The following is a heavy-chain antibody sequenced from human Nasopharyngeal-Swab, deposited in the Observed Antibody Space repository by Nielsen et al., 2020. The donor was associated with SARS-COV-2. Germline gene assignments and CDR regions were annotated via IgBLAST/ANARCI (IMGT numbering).Heavy chain of an antibody. D-gene: IGHD4-17*01. Sequence: GGSLRLSCAASGFTLSSFGMHWVRQAQGKGLEWVAFIAHDASNEYYGDSVKGRFSISRDSSKNTLYLQVDSLRGEDTAVYYCARDAPAHYGAFYWGRGTLVTVSS. CDR2: IAHDASNE. V-gene: IGHV3-30*03. CDR1: GFTLSSFG. CDR3: ARDAPAHYGAFY. J-gene: IGHJ4*02.